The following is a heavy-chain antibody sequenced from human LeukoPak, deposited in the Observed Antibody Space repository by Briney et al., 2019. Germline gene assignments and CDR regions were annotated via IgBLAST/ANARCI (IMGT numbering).Heavy chain of an antibody. Sequence: VASVNVSCKASGYTFTSYDINWVRQATGQGLEWMGWMNPNSGNTGYAQKFQGRVTITRNTSISTAYMELSSLRSEDTAVYYCARGRRTISNFQHWGQGTLVTVSS. V-gene: IGHV1-8*03. D-gene: IGHD3-3*01. CDR1: GYTFTSYD. J-gene: IGHJ1*01. CDR3: ARGRRTISNFQH. CDR2: MNPNSGNT.